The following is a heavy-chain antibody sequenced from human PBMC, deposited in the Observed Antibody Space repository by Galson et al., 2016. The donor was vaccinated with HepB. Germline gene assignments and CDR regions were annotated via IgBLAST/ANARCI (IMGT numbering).Heavy chain of an antibody. J-gene: IGHJ4*02. V-gene: IGHV3-30*18. D-gene: IGHD4-17*01. Sequence: SLRLSCAASGFTFSSYGMHWVRQAPGKGLEWVAFISYDGTIKYYTDSVKGRFTISRDMSKNTVFLEMNSLRAEDTAVYYCAKGLTTVTTEVDYWAREPWSPSPQ. CDR3: AKGLTTVTTEVDY. CDR1: GFTFSSYG. CDR2: ISYDGTIK.